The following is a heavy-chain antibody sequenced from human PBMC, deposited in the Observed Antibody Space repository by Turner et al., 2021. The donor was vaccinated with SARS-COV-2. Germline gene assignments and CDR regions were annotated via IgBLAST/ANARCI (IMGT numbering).Heavy chain of an antibody. D-gene: IGHD2-2*01. CDR1: GYTFTSYG. V-gene: IGHV1-18*04. Sequence: QVQLVQSGAEVKKPGASVKVSCKASGYTFTSYGISWVRQAPGQGLEWIGWISAYNGNTNYAQKLQGRVTMTTDTPTSTAYMELRSLRSDDTAVYYCARDRPSAATFLNFDYWGQGTLVTVSS. J-gene: IGHJ4*02. CDR3: ARDRPSAATFLNFDY. CDR2: ISAYNGNT.